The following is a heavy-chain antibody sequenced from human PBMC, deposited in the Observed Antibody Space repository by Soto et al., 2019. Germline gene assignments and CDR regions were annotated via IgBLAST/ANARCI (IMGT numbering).Heavy chain of an antibody. CDR2: IYHAGSP. CDR3: ARGSSFRGDFDI. J-gene: IGHJ3*02. D-gene: IGHD2-21*01. V-gene: IGHV4-4*02. Sequence: SETLSLTCGVSGGSIISSSWWTWLRQSPGKGLEWIGEIYHAGSPNYNPSFQSRVIISLDKSKNNFSLRLTSVTAADAAIYYCARGSSFRGDFDIWGQGTTVTVSS. CDR1: GGSIISSSW.